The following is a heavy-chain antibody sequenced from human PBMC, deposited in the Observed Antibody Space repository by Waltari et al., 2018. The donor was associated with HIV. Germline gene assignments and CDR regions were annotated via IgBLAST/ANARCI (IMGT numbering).Heavy chain of an antibody. CDR2: IYYTGNT. J-gene: IGHJ5*02. CDR1: GASFTSYY. V-gene: IGHV4-4*07. Sequence: VLLQESAPALVRPSETLSPTCTVSGASFTSYYWTWVRQAAGKGLEWIGRIYYTGNTNYNPSLKSRVTMSVDTYNNQFSLRLSSVTAADTAVYYCVRNLWFGEIRWFDPWGQGTLVTVSS. CDR3: VRNLWFGEIRWFDP. D-gene: IGHD3-10*01.